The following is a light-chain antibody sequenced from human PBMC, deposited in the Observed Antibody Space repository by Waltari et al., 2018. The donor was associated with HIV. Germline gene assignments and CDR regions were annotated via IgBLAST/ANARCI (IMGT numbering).Light chain of an antibody. Sequence: DIQMTQSPSSLSASVGDRVTITCRASQAINNFLNWYQQKPGKAPKLLIYDASNLETGVPSRFTGSGSGTDFTFTISSLQPEDIATYYCQHYDNLLWTFGQGTKMEIK. CDR3: QHYDNLLWT. CDR1: QAINNF. J-gene: IGKJ1*01. V-gene: IGKV1-33*01. CDR2: DAS.